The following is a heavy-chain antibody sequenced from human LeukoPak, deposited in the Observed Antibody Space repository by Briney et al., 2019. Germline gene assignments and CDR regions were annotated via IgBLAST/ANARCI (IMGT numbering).Heavy chain of an antibody. Sequence: VKVSCKASGGTFSSYAISWVRQAPGQGLEWMGGIIPIFGTANYAQKFQGRVTITADESTSTAYMEPSSLRSEDTAVYYCAREGYCSSTSCRNWFDPWGQGTLVTVSS. CDR2: IIPIFGTA. D-gene: IGHD2-2*01. J-gene: IGHJ5*02. CDR3: AREGYCSSTSCRNWFDP. V-gene: IGHV1-69*01. CDR1: GGTFSSYA.